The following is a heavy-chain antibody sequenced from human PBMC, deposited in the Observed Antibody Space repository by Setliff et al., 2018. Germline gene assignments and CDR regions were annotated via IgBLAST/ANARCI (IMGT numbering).Heavy chain of an antibody. CDR2: IDKDGSST. J-gene: IGHJ4*02. CDR1: GFRISFREYW. V-gene: IGHV3-74*01. CDR3: TREHTPWVGASHHDC. D-gene: IGHD1-26*01. Sequence: GGSLRLSCAASGFRISFREYWMFWVRQAPEKGLEWVARIDKDGSSTVYADSVKGRFAISRDNVKKMLYLQMDSLRTEDTAVYYCTREHTPWVGASHHDCWGQGTQVTVS.